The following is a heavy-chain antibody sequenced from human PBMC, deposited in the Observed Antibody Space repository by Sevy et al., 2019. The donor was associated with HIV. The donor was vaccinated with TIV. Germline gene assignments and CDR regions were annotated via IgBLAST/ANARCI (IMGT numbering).Heavy chain of an antibody. CDR1: GFSFSEYW. CDR3: ARGGNPGQAASDI. CDR2: IKPDGTAT. V-gene: IGHV3-7*01. Sequence: GGSLRLSCAASGFSFSEYWMSWVRQAPGKGPEWVANIKPDGTATNYLDSVKGRFTISRDDASNSVHLQMNSLRDEDTAVYYCARGGNPGQAASDIWGQGTVVTVSS. J-gene: IGHJ3*02.